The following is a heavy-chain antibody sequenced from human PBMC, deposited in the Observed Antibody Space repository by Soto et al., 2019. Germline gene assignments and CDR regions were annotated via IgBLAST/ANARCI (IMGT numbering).Heavy chain of an antibody. CDR3: ARDSCRYCTNGVCYTGVPAYYYGMDV. V-gene: IGHV1-69*01. Sequence: QVQLVQSGAEVKKPGSSVKVSCKASGGTFSSYAISWVRQAPGQGLEWMGGIIPIFDTANYTQKFRGRVTITADESTSTAYMELSSLRSEDTAVYYCARDSCRYCTNGVCYTGVPAYYYGMDVWGQGTTVTVSS. J-gene: IGHJ6*02. CDR1: GGTFSSYA. CDR2: IIPIFDTA. D-gene: IGHD2-8*01.